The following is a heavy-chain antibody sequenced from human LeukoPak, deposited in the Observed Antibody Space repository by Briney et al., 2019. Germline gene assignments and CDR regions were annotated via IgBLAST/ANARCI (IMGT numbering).Heavy chain of an antibody. Sequence: SAPTLVNPTQTLTLTCTISGFTLNTSQLGVGWIRQAPGKAMEWLGINYWDDDKRYSPSLTSRLTVTKDTSTNQVVLTTTNVDPVDTATYDCAHNLDATPHFDYGGRGTLVTVSS. J-gene: IGHJ4*02. D-gene: IGHD2-15*01. CDR3: AHNLDATPHFDY. CDR2: NYWDDDK. V-gene: IGHV2-5*02. CDR1: GFTLNTSQLG.